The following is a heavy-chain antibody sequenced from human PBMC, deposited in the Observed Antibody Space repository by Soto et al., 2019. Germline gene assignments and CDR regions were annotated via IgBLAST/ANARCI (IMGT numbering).Heavy chain of an antibody. J-gene: IGHJ4*02. D-gene: IGHD2-15*01. V-gene: IGHV3-9*01. CDR1: GFTFDDYA. CDR2: ISWNSNNV. CDR3: AKGGEGYCSSGNCYFVY. Sequence: EVQLVESGGGLVQPGRSLRLSCAASGFTFDDYAMHWVRQAPGKGLEWVSGISWNSNNVGYVDSVEGRFTISRDNAKNSLYLKMNSLRSEDTAWYYCAKGGEGYCSSGNCYFVYWGQGTLVIVSS.